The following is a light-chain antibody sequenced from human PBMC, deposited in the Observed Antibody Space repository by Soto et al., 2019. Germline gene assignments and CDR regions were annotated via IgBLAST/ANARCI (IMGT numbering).Light chain of an antibody. CDR2: DVS. CDR1: SSDVGRYNY. CDR3: SSYTSSSTRV. V-gene: IGLV2-14*03. J-gene: IGLJ1*01. Sequence: QPASVSGSPGQSITISCTGTSSDVGRYNYVSWYQHHPGKAPKLMIYDVSNRPSGVSNRFSGSKSGNTASLTISGLQAEDEADYYCSSYTSSSTRVFGTGTKVTVL.